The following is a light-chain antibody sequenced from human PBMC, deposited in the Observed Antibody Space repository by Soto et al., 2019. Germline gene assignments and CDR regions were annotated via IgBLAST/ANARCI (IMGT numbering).Light chain of an antibody. J-gene: IGKJ5*01. CDR1: QIFXNNY. CDR2: CSS. Sequence: DIVWTASRGTLSLSPGERATLYCRASQIFXNNYLALYQQKPGQAPRLLXDCSSSRATGSPDRLTGSGSGTDFALTISRLEPEYFAVYYCQQYGSSTRTFGQGTRLEIK. CDR3: QQYGSSTRT. V-gene: IGKV3-20*01.